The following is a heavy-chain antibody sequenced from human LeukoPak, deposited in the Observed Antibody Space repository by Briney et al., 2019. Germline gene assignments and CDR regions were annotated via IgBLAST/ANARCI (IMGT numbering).Heavy chain of an antibody. CDR2: ISSDGSSK. CDR1: GFTFSSYV. D-gene: IGHD3-16*01. Sequence: PGRSLRLSCEASGFTFSSYVMHWVRQAPGKGLEWVAVISSDGSSKYYADSVKGRFTISRDNSKNTLYVQMNSLRAEDTAVYYCARGKKIWSTLGDWGQGTLVTVSS. J-gene: IGHJ4*02. V-gene: IGHV3-30-3*01. CDR3: ARGKKIWSTLGD.